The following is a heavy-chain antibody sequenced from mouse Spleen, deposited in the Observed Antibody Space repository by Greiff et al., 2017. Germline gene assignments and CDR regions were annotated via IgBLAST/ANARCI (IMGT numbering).Heavy chain of an antibody. CDR2: ISSGGGNT. CDR1: GFTFSSYA. Sequence: EVMLVESGGGLVKLGGSLKLSCAASGFTFSSYAMSWVRQTPEKRLEWVATISSGGGNTYYPDSVKGRFTISRDNAKNTLYLQMSSLKSEDTAMYYCARRNYGNPFAYWGQGTLVTVSA. J-gene: IGHJ3*01. CDR3: ARRNYGNPFAY. V-gene: IGHV5-9*01. D-gene: IGHD2-1*01.